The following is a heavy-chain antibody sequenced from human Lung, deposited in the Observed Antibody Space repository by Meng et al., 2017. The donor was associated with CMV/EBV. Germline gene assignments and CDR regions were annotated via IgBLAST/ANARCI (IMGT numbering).Heavy chain of an antibody. V-gene: IGHV4-34*01. J-gene: IGHJ5*02. D-gene: IGHD3-10*01. CDR3: ARGRAPGWFDP. Sequence: GKGKERIGENKKRGRKKKKKTNKRRVTISVETSKNQYTLKLSSVTAAETAVYYCARGRAPGWFDPWGQGTLVTVSS. CDR2: NKKRGRK.